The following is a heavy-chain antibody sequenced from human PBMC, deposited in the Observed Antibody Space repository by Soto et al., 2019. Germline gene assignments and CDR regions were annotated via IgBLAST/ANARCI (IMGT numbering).Heavy chain of an antibody. Sequence: GGSLRLSCAASGFTVSSNCMSWVRQAPGKGLEWVSVIYSGGSTYYADSVKGRFTISRDNSKNTLYLQMNSLRAEDTAVYYCASLDSSGLYYFDYWGQGTLVTVSS. J-gene: IGHJ4*02. CDR1: GFTVSSNC. CDR2: IYSGGST. CDR3: ASLDSSGLYYFDY. V-gene: IGHV3-66*01. D-gene: IGHD3-22*01.